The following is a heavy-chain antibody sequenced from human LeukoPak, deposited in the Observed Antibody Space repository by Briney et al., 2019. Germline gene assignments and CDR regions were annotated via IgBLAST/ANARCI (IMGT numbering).Heavy chain of an antibody. V-gene: IGHV3-48*03. Sequence: GGSLRLSCAASGFTFGSYVMNWVRQAPGKGLEWVSYISSRGTTIYYADSVKGRFTISRDNAKNSLYLQMNSLRAEDTAIYYCARYDSGVHYWGQGTLVAVSS. CDR1: GFTFGSYV. J-gene: IGHJ4*02. D-gene: IGHD3-10*01. CDR2: ISSRGTTI. CDR3: ARYDSGVHY.